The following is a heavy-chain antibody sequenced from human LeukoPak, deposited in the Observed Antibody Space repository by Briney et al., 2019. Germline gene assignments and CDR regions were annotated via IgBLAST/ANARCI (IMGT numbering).Heavy chain of an antibody. D-gene: IGHD1-26*01. CDR1: GFTFSSYA. CDR2: LSGSGDST. J-gene: IGHJ4*02. Sequence: GGSLRLSCAAAGFTFSSYAMSWVRQAPAKGLEWVSALSGSGDSTYYADSVKGRFTISRDNSKNTLYLQMNSLRAEDTAVYYCAKDRARGGATDFDYWGQGILVTVSS. CDR3: AKDRARGGATDFDY. V-gene: IGHV3-23*01.